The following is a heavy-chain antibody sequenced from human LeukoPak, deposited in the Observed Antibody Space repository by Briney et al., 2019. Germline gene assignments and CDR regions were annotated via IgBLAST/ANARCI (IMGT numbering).Heavy chain of an antibody. CDR1: GHSFSGYW. V-gene: IGHV5-51*01. D-gene: IGHD5-24*01. J-gene: IGHJ3*02. CDR2: IYPGDSDT. CDR3: ARRRRDGYNWDAFDI. Sequence: GESLKISCMGSGHSFSGYWIGWVRQMPGKGLECMGIIYPGDSDTIYSPSFQGQVTISADKSISTAYLQWSSLKASDTAIYYCARRRRDGYNWDAFDIWGQGTMVTVSS.